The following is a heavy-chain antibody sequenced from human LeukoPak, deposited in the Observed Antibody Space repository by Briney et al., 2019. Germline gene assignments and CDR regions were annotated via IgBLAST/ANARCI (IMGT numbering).Heavy chain of an antibody. CDR3: AKDRDSSSWYNPLGDY. V-gene: IGHV3-30*02. CDR1: GFTFSSYG. CDR2: IRYDGSNK. D-gene: IGHD6-13*01. J-gene: IGHJ4*02. Sequence: GGSLRLSCAASGFTFSSYGMHWVRQAPGKGLEWVAFIRYDGSNKYYADSVKGRFTISRDNSKNTLYLQMNSLRAEDTAVYYCAKDRDSSSWYNPLGDYWGQGTLVTVSS.